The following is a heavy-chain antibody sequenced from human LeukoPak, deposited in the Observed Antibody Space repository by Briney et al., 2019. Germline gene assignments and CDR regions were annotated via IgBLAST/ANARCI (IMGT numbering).Heavy chain of an antibody. D-gene: IGHD5-18*01. Sequence: PGGSLRLSCAASGFTFSSYSMNWVRQPPGKGLEWIGEINHSGSTNYNPSLKSRVTISVDTSKNQFSLKLSSVTAADTAVYYCARPASYSYGSYFDYWGQGTLVTVSS. V-gene: IGHV4-34*01. J-gene: IGHJ4*02. CDR3: ARPASYSYGSYFDY. CDR1: GFTFSSYS. CDR2: INHSGST.